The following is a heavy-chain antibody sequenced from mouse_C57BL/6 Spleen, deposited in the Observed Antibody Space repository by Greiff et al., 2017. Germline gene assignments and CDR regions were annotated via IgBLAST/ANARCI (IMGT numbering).Heavy chain of an antibody. V-gene: IGHV1-64*01. CDR2: IYPNSGST. CDR3: AREAGTRVFAY. Sequence: VQLQQPGAELVKPGASVKLSCKASGYTFTSYWLPWVKQRPGQGLEWIGMIYPNSGSTNYNEKFKSKATLTVDKSSSTAYMQLSSLTSEDSAVYYCAREAGTRVFAYWGQGTLVTVSA. CDR1: GYTFTSYW. D-gene: IGHD4-1*01. J-gene: IGHJ3*01.